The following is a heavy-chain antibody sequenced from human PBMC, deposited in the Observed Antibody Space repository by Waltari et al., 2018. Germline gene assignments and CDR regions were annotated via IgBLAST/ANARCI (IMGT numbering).Heavy chain of an antibody. J-gene: IGHJ5*02. D-gene: IGHD3-10*01. CDR3: ARRYDYYGSGSYYNGNWFDP. Sequence: QLQLQESGPGLVKPSETLSLTCTVSGGSISSSSYYWGWIRKPLGTALAWIGSIDYSGSTYYNPSLKSRVTISVDTSKNQFSLKLSSVTAADTAVYYCARRYDYYGSGSYYNGNWFDPWGQGTLVTVSS. CDR2: IDYSGST. V-gene: IGHV4-39*01. CDR1: GGSISSSSYY.